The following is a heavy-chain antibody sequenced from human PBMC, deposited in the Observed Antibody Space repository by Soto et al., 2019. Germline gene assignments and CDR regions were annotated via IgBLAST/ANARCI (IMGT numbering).Heavy chain of an antibody. CDR1: GGSISGYY. CDR2: MYKTGST. V-gene: IGHV4-59*01. D-gene: IGHD2-21*02. J-gene: IGHJ6*02. CDR3: ARDLWGYCGTDCYPLVV. Sequence: SSETLSLTCTVSGGSISGYYWSWIRQPPGKGLEWIGYMYKTGSTVYNPSFKSRVTISVDTSKNQFSLKLNSVTAADTAVYYCARDLWGYCGTDCYPLVVWGQGTTVTVSS.